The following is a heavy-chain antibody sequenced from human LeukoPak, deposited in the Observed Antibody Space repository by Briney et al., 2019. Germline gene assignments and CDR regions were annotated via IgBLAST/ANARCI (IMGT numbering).Heavy chain of an antibody. J-gene: IGHJ4*02. Sequence: SETLSLTCTVSGGSISSSSYYWGWIRQPPGKGLEWIGSIYYSGSTYYNPSLKSRVTISVDTSKNQFSLKLSSVTAADTAVYYCARVSVTDYDYVWGSYRPYYFDYWGQGTLVTVSS. CDR2: IYYSGST. V-gene: IGHV4-39*07. CDR1: GGSISSSSYY. D-gene: IGHD3-16*02. CDR3: ARVSVTDYDYVWGSYRPYYFDY.